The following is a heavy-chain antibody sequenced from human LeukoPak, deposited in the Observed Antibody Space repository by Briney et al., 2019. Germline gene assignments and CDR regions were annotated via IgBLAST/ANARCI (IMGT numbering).Heavy chain of an antibody. CDR2: INHSGST. V-gene: IGHV4-34*01. CDR1: GGSFSGYY. CDR3: ARGPGIAAARAY. Sequence: SETLSLTCAVYGGSFSGYYWSWIRQPPGKGLEWIGEINHSGSTNYNPSLKSRVTISVDTSKNQFSLKLSSVTAADTAVYYCARGPGIAAARAYWGQGTLVTVSS. J-gene: IGHJ4*02. D-gene: IGHD6-13*01.